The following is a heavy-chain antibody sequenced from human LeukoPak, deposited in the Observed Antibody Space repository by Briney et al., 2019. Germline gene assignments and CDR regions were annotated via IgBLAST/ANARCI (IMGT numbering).Heavy chain of an antibody. V-gene: IGHV3-23*01. Sequence: GGSLRLSCAASGFTFSSYAMSWVRQAPGKGLEWVSGISGSGGSTYYADYVKGRFTISRDNSKNTLYLQMNSLRAEDTAVYYCAKEGYYGSGSYFDYWGQGTLVTVSS. CDR2: ISGSGGST. J-gene: IGHJ4*02. CDR1: GFTFSSYA. D-gene: IGHD3-10*01. CDR3: AKEGYYGSGSYFDY.